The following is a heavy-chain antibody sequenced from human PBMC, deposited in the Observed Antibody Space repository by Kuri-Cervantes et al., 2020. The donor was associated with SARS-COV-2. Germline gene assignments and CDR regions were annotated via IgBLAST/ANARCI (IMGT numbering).Heavy chain of an antibody. J-gene: IGHJ4*02. CDR3: AKDRYDFWSGYYEGGPFDY. V-gene: IGHV3-30*02. CDR2: IRYDGSNK. Sequence: GESLKISCAASGFTFSSYGMHWVRQAPGKGLEWVAFIRYDGSNKYYADSVKGRFTISRDNSKNTLYLQMNSLRAEDTAVYYCAKDRYDFWSGYYEGGPFDYWGQGTLVTVSS. D-gene: IGHD3-3*01. CDR1: GFTFSSYG.